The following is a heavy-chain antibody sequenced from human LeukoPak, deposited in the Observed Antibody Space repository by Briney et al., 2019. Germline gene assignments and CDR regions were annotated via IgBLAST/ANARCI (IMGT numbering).Heavy chain of an antibody. D-gene: IGHD1-26*01. CDR1: GGTFSSYA. V-gene: IGHV1-69*04. J-gene: IGHJ4*02. CDR3: ARSVSGRADVYFVY. CDR2: IIPILGIA. Sequence: ASVKVSCKASGGTFSSYAISWVRQAPGQGLEWMGRIIPILGIANYAQKFQGRVTITADKSTSTAYMELSSLRSEDTAVYYCARSVSGRADVYFVYWGQGTLVTVSS.